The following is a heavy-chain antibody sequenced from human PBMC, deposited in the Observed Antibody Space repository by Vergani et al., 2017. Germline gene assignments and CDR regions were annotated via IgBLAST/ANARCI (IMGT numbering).Heavy chain of an antibody. CDR2: IYYSGST. J-gene: IGHJ4*02. CDR3: XRHARSGFVGTQLYYFDY. CDR1: GGSISSSSYY. V-gene: IGHV4-39*01. Sequence: QVQLQESGPGLVKPSETLSLTCTVSGGSISSSSYYWGWIRQPPGKGLEWIGSIYYSGSTYYNPSLKSRVTISVDTSKNQFSLQLSSVTAADTAVYYCXRHARSGFVGTQLYYFDYWGQGTLVTVSS. D-gene: IGHD3-16*01.